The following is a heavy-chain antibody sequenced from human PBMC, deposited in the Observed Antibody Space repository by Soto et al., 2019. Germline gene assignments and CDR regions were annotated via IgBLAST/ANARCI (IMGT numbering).Heavy chain of an antibody. CDR3: ARWTDRSSSFCFDS. V-gene: IGHV1-46*01. J-gene: IGHJ4*02. CDR2: IHPRGGNT. CDR1: GYTFTAYF. D-gene: IGHD6-6*01. Sequence: ASVKVSCKASGYTFTAYFMHWVRQAPGQGLEWMGIIHPRGGNTNYAQRFQGRVTMTWDTSTSTVYMELSSLRSDDTAVYYCARWTDRSSSFCFDSWGQGTPVTVSA.